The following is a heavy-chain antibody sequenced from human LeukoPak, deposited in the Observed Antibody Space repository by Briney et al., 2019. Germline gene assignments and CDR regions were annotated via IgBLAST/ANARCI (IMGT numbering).Heavy chain of an antibody. D-gene: IGHD3/OR15-3a*01. J-gene: IGHJ4*02. CDR2: ISVYNGNT. V-gene: IGHV1-18*01. CDR1: GYTFTTYG. Sequence: ASVKVSCKASGYTFTTYGISWVRQAPGQGLEWLGRISVYNGNTNYAQKFQGRVTMTRDTSISTAYMELIRLRSDDTAVYYCAKEGTGIDYWDQGTLVTVSS. CDR3: AKEGTGIDY.